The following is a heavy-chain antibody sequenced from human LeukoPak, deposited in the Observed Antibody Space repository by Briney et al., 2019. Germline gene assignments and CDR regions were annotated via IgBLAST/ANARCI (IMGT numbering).Heavy chain of an antibody. D-gene: IGHD2-21*01. CDR2: IGGSGDNA. V-gene: IGHV3-23*01. J-gene: IGHJ4*02. CDR3: VRDVKNPSTVIGLFDY. CDR1: GFTFRNYA. Sequence: GGSLRLSCAASGFTFRNYAMSWVRQAPGKGLEWVSTIGGSGDNAYYADSVKGRFTISRDKSKKTLYMQMNSLRAEDTAVYYCVRDVKNPSTVIGLFDYWGQGTLVTVSS.